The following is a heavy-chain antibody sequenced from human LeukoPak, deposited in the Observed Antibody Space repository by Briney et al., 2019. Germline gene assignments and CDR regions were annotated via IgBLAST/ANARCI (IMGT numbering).Heavy chain of an antibody. CDR1: GFTFSSYW. CDR3: ATSGVLPDPSSGYYI. J-gene: IGHJ4*02. Sequence: GGSLRLSCAASGFTFSSYWMSWVRQAPGKGLEWVANIKQDGSEKYYVDSVKGRFTISRDNAKNSLYLQMNSLRAEDTAVYYCATSGVLPDPSSGYYIWGQGTLVTVSS. V-gene: IGHV3-7*01. CDR2: IKQDGSEK. D-gene: IGHD3-22*01.